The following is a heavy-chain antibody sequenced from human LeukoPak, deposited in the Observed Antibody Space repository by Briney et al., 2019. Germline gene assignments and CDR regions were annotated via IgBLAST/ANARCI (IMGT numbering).Heavy chain of an antibody. V-gene: IGHV4-30-2*01. CDR3: ARGHGDYPFDY. Sequence: PSETLSLTCAVSGGSISSGGYSWSWIRQPPGKGLEWIGYIYHSGSTYYNPSLKSRVTISVERSKNQFSLKLSSVTAADTAVYYCARGHGDYPFDYWGQGTLVTVSS. J-gene: IGHJ4*02. D-gene: IGHD4-17*01. CDR2: IYHSGST. CDR1: GGSISSGGYS.